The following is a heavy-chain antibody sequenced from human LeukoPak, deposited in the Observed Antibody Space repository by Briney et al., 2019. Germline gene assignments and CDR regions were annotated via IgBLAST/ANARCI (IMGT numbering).Heavy chain of an antibody. J-gene: IGHJ4*02. CDR3: AKVPVLLWFGELNY. CDR2: IRYDGSNK. Sequence: GGSLRLSCAASGFTFSSYGMHWVRQAPGKGLEWVAFIRYDGSNKYYADSVKGRFTISRDNSKNTLYLQMNSLRAEDTAVYYCAKVPVLLWFGELNYWGQGTLVTVSS. V-gene: IGHV3-30*02. D-gene: IGHD3-10*01. CDR1: GFTFSSYG.